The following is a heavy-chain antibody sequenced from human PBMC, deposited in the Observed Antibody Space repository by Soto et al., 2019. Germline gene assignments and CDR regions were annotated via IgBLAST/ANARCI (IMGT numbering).Heavy chain of an antibody. CDR3: ARGYYDSSGPGVAFDI. CDR1: AGSLSDSP. D-gene: IGHD3-22*01. Sequence: SERLPRPCSVSAGSLSDSPWRWIRQHPAERQEWIVCMYWGESTKKSPSLKIRVTSAVDTSKKQVALALTSVTPADTAIYYCARGYYDSSGPGVAFDIWGPGTKVTVS. V-gene: IGHV4-59*01. CDR2: MYWGEST. J-gene: IGHJ3*02.